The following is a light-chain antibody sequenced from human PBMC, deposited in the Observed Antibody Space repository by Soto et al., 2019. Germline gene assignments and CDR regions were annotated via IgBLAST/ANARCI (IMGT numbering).Light chain of an antibody. CDR3: CSFAGSSTWV. V-gene: IGLV2-23*01. Sequence: QSVLTQPASVSGSPGQSITISCTGTSNDVGGYNLVSWYQHHPGKAPQLMIYEGSKRASGVSTRFSGSKSGNTASLTISGLQAEDEADYYCCSFAGSSTWVFGGGTKLTVL. J-gene: IGLJ3*02. CDR2: EGS. CDR1: SNDVGGYNL.